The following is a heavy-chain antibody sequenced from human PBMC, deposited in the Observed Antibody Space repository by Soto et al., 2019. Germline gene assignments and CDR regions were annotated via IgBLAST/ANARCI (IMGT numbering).Heavy chain of an antibody. CDR3: ASRARXGKQLWLPFD. CDR1: GYTFSSYD. Sequence: ASVKVSCKGSGYTFSSYDMNWVRQAPGQGLEWMGWVNPQSGNTNYAQNFQGRVTMTRDFFTSTAYMELSSLTSEDTAVYYCASRARXGKQLWLPFD. V-gene: IGHV1-8*01. CDR2: VNPQSGNT. J-gene: IGHJ4*01. D-gene: IGHD5-18*01.